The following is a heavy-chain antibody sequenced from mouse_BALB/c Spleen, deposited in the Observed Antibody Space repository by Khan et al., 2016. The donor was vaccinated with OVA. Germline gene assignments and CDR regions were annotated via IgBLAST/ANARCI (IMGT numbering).Heavy chain of an antibody. CDR3: ARERIDY. CDR1: GYTFTSYW. J-gene: IGHJ2*01. V-gene: IGHV1-7*01. CDR2: INPNSGYT. Sequence: QVQLKESGAELAKPGASVKMSCTASGYTFTSYWMHWIKQRPGQGLEWIGYINPNSGYTDYNQKFKDKATLTADKSSSTAYMQLSSLTSDDSAVYYCARERIDYWGQGTALTVSS.